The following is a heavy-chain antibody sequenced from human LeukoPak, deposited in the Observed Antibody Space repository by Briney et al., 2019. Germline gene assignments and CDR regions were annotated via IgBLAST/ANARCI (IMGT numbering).Heavy chain of an antibody. CDR3: ARLTYSNNWYFRRGLDNWFDP. D-gene: IGHD6-13*01. J-gene: IGHJ5*02. CDR1: GGSFSNYY. Sequence: SETLSLTCAVYGGSFSNYYWSWIRQSPGKGLEWIGEINHSGSTYYNPSLKSRVTMSVDTSKNQFSLNLSSVTAADTAVYYCARLTYSNNWYFRRGLDNWFDPWGQGTLVTVSS. CDR2: INHSGST. V-gene: IGHV4-34*01.